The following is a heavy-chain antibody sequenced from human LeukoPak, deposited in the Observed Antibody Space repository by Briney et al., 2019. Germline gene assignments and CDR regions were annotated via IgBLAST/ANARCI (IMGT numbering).Heavy chain of an antibody. Sequence: SETLSLTCAVSGGPFDGYYWTLVRQTPGKGLEWIGEIGHDGGTNYNPSLRSRVTISIDASKKQFSLKLSSVTAADTAVYYCARVPATVSRPCDSWGQGTLVTVSS. J-gene: IGHJ4*02. CDR1: GGPFDGYY. D-gene: IGHD2-15*01. V-gene: IGHV4-34*01. CDR2: IGHDGGT. CDR3: ARVPATVSRPCDS.